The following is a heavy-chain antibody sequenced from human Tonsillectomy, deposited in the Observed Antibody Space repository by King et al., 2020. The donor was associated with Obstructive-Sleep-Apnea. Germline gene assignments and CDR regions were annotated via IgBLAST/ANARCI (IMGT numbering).Heavy chain of an antibody. D-gene: IGHD2/OR15-2a*01. J-gene: IGHJ4*02. CDR2: ISGNGDIT. Sequence: VQLVESGGGLVQPGGSLRLSCSASGFTFSNYVMHWVRQAPGKGLEYVSAISGNGDITYYADSVKGRFTISRDNSKNTLYLQMSSLRAEDTAVYYCVKGGQVYFYYFDYWGQGSLVTVSS. V-gene: IGHV3-64D*09. CDR1: GFTFSNYV. CDR3: VKGGQVYFYYFDY.